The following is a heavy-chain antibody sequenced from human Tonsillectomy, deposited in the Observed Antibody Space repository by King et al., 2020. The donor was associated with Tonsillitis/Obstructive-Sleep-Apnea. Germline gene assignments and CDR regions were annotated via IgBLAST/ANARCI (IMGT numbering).Heavy chain of an antibody. J-gene: IGHJ3*02. D-gene: IGHD2-15*01. V-gene: IGHV3-23*04. CDR2: ISGSGGIT. CDR1: GFTFSSYA. CDR3: AKEPPTRGYCRGASCSLTHAFDI. Sequence: VQLVESGGGLVQPGGSLRLSCAASGFTFSSYAMSWVRQAPGKGLEWVSAISGSGGITYYADSVKGRFTISRDTSEHTLYLHMNSLRAEDTAVYYCAKEPPTRGYCRGASCSLTHAFDIWGQGTMVTVSS.